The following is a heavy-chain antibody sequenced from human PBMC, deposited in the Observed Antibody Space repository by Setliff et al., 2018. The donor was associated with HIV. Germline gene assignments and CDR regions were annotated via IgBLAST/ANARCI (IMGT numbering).Heavy chain of an antibody. CDR1: GYSFTNYG. J-gene: IGHJ3*02. D-gene: IGHD2-15*01. CDR3: ARDDVGYCSGGSCYHLFDTFDS. Sequence: ASVKVSCKASGYSFTNYGISWVRQAPGQGLEWMGWISSYNDNTNYALNLQGRVTMTTDTSTSTAYMELRSLRSDDTAVYYCARDDVGYCSGGSCYHLFDTFDSWGQGTVVTV. V-gene: IGHV1-18*01. CDR2: ISSYNDNT.